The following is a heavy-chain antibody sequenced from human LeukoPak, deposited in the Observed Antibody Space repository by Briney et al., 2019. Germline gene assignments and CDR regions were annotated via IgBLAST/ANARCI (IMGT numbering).Heavy chain of an antibody. CDR2: IYYSGST. D-gene: IGHD3-3*01. V-gene: IGHV4-59*01. CDR1: GDSINRYY. Sequence: SETLSLTCTVSGDSINRYYWSWIRQPPGKGLEWIGCIYYSGSTNYNPSLKSRVTISVDKSKNQFSLKLSSVTAADTAVYYCARAGVELRRALFDYWGQGTLVTVSS. CDR3: ARAGVELRRALFDY. J-gene: IGHJ4*02.